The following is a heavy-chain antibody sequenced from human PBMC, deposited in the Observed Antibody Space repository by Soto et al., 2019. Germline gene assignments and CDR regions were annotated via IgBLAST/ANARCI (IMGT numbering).Heavy chain of an antibody. Sequence: QVQLVQSGPEVKEPGASVKVSCKTSGYIFTSYTIHWVRQAPGQGLEWMGSISSGNGNTKFSQKFQDRVTFTRDTSAGTAYMELDSLSFEDTAVYYRARKRQLAYFDHWGQGTLVTVSS. D-gene: IGHD6-6*01. CDR3: ARKRQLAYFDH. J-gene: IGHJ4*02. CDR2: ISSGNGNT. CDR1: GYIFTSYT. V-gene: IGHV1-3*01.